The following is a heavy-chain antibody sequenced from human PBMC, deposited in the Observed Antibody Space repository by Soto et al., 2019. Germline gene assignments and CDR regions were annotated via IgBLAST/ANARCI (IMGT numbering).Heavy chain of an antibody. J-gene: IGHJ6*02. CDR2: ISAYNGNT. V-gene: IGHV1-18*04. CDR3: ARDWDIGYENYYYDGMDV. Sequence: AGVKVSCKASGYTFTSYGISWVRQAPGQGREWMGWISAYNGNTNYAQKLQGRVTMTTDTSTSTAYMELRSLRSDDTAVYYCARDWDIGYENYYYDGMDVWGQGTTVTVSS. D-gene: IGHD5-12*01. CDR1: GYTFTSYG.